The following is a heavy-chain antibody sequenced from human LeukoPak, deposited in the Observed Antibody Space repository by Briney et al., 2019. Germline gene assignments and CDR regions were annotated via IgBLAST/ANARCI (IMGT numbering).Heavy chain of an antibody. CDR2: ISAYNGNT. CDR3: ASFGAVAGTQRRQPSYAFDI. Sequence: VASVKVSCKASGYTFTSYGISWVRRAPGQGLEWMGWISAYNGNTNYAQKLQGRVTMTTDTSTSTAYMELRSLRSDDTAVYYCASFGAVAGTQRRQPSYAFDIWGQGTMVTVSS. CDR1: GYTFTSYG. J-gene: IGHJ3*02. V-gene: IGHV1-18*01. D-gene: IGHD6-19*01.